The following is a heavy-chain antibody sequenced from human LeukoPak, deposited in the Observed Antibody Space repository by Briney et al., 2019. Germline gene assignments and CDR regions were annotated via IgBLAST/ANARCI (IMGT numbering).Heavy chain of an antibody. Sequence: GGSLRLSCAASGFPFGEFAMHWVRQAPGKGLEWLSIISYNGAFIDYADSVKDRFTVSRDNAENSLFLHMNSLRPEDTAFYYCAKVRGTLSSHFFFDYWGQGIRVTVSS. CDR3: AKVRGTLSSHFFFDY. D-gene: IGHD1-1*01. V-gene: IGHV3-9*01. CDR1: GFPFGEFA. CDR2: ISYNGAFI. J-gene: IGHJ4*02.